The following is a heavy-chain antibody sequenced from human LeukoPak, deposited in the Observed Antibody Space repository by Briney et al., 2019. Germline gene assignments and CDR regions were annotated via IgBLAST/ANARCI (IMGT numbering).Heavy chain of an antibody. J-gene: IGHJ4*02. Sequence: SETLSLTCTISGASIDSYYWSWIRQPPGKGLEWIGYIYYSGTTNYNPSLKRRVTISVDTSKNQFSLKLSSVTAADTAVYYCARGRNYYDSSGYYYLPYYFDYWGQGTLVTVSS. CDR3: ARGRNYYDSSGYYYLPYYFDY. CDR1: GASIDSYY. D-gene: IGHD3-22*01. V-gene: IGHV4-59*12. CDR2: IYYSGTT.